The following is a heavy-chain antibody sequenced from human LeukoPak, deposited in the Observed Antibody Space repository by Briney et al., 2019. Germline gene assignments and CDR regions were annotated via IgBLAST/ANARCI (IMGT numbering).Heavy chain of an antibody. D-gene: IGHD3-9*01. CDR2: IHNDGSST. CDR1: GFTFSRYW. CDR3: ARGMYYDILTGPLGSDY. Sequence: GGSLRLSCAASGFTFSRYWMHWVRQAPGTGLVWVSRIHNDGSSTSYADSVKGRFTISRDNAKNTVYLQMNSLRAEDTAVYYCARGMYYDILTGPLGSDYWGQGTLVTVSS. V-gene: IGHV3-74*01. J-gene: IGHJ4*02.